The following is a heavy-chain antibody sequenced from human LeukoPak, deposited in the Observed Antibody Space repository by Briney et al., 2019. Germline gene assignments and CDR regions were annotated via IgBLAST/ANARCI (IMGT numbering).Heavy chain of an antibody. J-gene: IGHJ5*02. CDR3: ARFPGGVGWFDP. CDR1: GFTFSSYS. CDR2: ISSSSSYI. D-gene: IGHD1-26*01. V-gene: IGHV3-21*01. Sequence: GGSLRLSCAASGFTFSSYSMNWVRQAPGKGLEWVSSISSSSSYIYYADSVKGRFTISRDNAKNSLYLQMNSLRAEDTAVYYCARFPGGVGWFDPWGQGTLVTVSS.